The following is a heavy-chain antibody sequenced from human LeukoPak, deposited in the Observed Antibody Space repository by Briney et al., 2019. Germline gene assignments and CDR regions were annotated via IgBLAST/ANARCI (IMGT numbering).Heavy chain of an antibody. CDR1: GGTFSSYA. J-gene: IGHJ4*02. CDR2: IIPIFGTA. Sequence: ASVKVSCKASGGTFSSYAISWVRQAPGQGLEWMGGIIPIFGTANYAQKFQGRVTMTRDTSTSTVYMELSSLRSEDTAVYYCARDFLYCSSTSCSDYWGQGTLVTVSS. CDR3: ARDFLYCSSTSCSDY. V-gene: IGHV1-69*05. D-gene: IGHD2-2*01.